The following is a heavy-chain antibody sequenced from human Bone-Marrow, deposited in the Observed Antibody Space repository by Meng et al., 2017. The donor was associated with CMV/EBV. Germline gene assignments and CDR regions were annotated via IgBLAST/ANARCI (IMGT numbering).Heavy chain of an antibody. D-gene: IGHD6-19*01. J-gene: IGHJ4*02. V-gene: IGHV4-34*01. CDR3: GTYRSSFPYHFDH. CDR1: GGSFSVYY. CDR2: INHSGST. Sequence: SETLSLTCAVYGGSFSVYYWSWNRQPPGKGLEWIGEINHSGSTNYNPSLKSRVTISVDTSKNQFSLKLTPVTAADTAVYYCGTYRSSFPYHFDHWGQGTLVNVAS.